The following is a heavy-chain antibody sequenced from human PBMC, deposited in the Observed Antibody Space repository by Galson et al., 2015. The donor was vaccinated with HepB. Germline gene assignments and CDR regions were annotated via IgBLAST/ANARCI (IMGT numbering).Heavy chain of an antibody. Sequence: CAISGDSVSSNSAAWNWIRQSPSRGLEWLGRTYYRSKWYNDYAVSVKSRITINPDTSKNQFSLQLNSVTPEDTAVYYCARDQISGAGLNDAFDIWGQGTMVTVSS. CDR1: GDSVSSNSAA. V-gene: IGHV6-1*01. D-gene: IGHD1-26*01. J-gene: IGHJ3*02. CDR3: ARDQISGAGLNDAFDI. CDR2: TYYRSKWYN.